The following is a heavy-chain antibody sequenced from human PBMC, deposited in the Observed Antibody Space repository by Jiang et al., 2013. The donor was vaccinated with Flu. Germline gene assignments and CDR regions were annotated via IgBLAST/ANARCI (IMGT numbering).Heavy chain of an antibody. CDR2: IYYSGST. Sequence: GLVKPSETLSLTCTVSGGSISSYYWSWIRQPPGKGLEWIGYIYYSGSTNYNPSLKSRVTISVDTSKNQFSLKLSSVTAADTAVYYCATQKDSGSYFVGRRYAFDIWGQGTMVTVSS. CDR3: ATQKDSGSYFVGRRYAFDI. J-gene: IGHJ3*02. CDR1: GGSISSYY. D-gene: IGHD1-26*01. V-gene: IGHV4-59*01.